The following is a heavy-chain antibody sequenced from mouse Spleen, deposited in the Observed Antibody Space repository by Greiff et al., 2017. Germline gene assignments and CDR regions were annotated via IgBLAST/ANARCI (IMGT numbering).Heavy chain of an antibody. CDR2: IRNKANGYTT. J-gene: IGHJ2*01. CDR3: ARDMGLFDY. Sequence: EVKLMESGGGLVQPGGSLRLSCATSGFTFTDYYMSWVRQPPGKALEWLGFIRNKANGYTTEYSASVKGRFTISRDNSQSILYLQMNTLRAEDSATYYCARDMGLFDYWGQGTTLTVSS. CDR1: GFTFTDYY. V-gene: IGHV7-3*02.